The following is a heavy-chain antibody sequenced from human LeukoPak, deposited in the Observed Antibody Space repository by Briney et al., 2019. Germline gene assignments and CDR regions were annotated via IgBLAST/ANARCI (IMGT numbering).Heavy chain of an antibody. J-gene: IGHJ5*02. CDR1: GYTLTELS. Sequence: ASVKVSCKVSGYTLTELSMHWVRQAPGKGLEWMGGFDPEDGETIYAQKFQGRVTMTEDTSTDTAYMELSRLRSDDTAVYYCARDGDDILTGYSPPDSWGQGTLVTVSS. V-gene: IGHV1-24*01. D-gene: IGHD3-9*01. CDR3: ARDGDDILTGYSPPDS. CDR2: FDPEDGET.